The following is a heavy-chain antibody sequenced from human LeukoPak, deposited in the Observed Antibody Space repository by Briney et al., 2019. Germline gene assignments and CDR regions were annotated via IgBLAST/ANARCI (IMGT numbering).Heavy chain of an antibody. CDR3: ARDRWELEPFDY. J-gene: IGHJ4*02. CDR1: RFTFRIYW. V-gene: IGHV3-74*01. D-gene: IGHD1-26*01. Sequence: GGSLRLSCAASRFTFRIYWMHWVRQAPGKGLVWVSRINSDGSSTSYADSVKGRFTISRDNAKNTLYLQMNSLRVEDTAVYYCARDRWELEPFDYWGQGTLVTVSS. CDR2: INSDGSST.